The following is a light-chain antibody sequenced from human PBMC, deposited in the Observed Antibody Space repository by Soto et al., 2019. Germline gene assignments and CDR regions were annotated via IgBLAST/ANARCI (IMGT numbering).Light chain of an antibody. V-gene: IGKV3-20*01. CDR3: QQDGSSPRK. CDR1: QSVSSSY. CDR2: GPS. J-gene: IGKJ1*01. Sequence: EIVLTQSPGTLSLSPGERATLSCRASQSVSSSYLARYQQKPGQAPRLLIYGPSSRATGIPDRVSGRGSGTDFTLTISRLEPEDFAVYYCQQDGSSPRKFGQGTKVEIK.